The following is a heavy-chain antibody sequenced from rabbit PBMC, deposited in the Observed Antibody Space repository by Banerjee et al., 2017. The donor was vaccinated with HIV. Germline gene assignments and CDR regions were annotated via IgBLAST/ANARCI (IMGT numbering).Heavy chain of an antibody. V-gene: IGHV1S45*01. Sequence: QEQLEESGGGLVKAGGTLTLTCTASGIDFSGSYWSCWVRQAPGKGLEWIACISTSTGNTYYASWVNGRFTISKTSSTTVTLQMTSLTAADTATYFCARSLNTAYAALNLWGQGTLVTVS. CDR2: ISTSTGNT. J-gene: IGHJ4*01. CDR3: ARSLNTAYAALNL. CDR1: GIDFSGSYW. D-gene: IGHD6-1*01.